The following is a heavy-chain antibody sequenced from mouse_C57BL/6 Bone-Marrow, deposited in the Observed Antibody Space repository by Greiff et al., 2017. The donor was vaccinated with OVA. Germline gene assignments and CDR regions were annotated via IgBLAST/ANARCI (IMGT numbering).Heavy chain of an antibody. D-gene: IGHD2-3*01. CDR2: ISNGGGST. V-gene: IGHV5-12*01. CDR3: AREGWLDY. CDR1: GFTFSDYY. J-gene: IGHJ2*01. Sequence: EVQLVESGGGLVQPGGSLKLSCAASGFTFSDYYMYWVRQTPEKRLEWVAYISNGGGSTYYPDTVKGRFTISRDNAKNTLYLQMSRLKSEDTAMYYCAREGWLDYWGQGTTLTVSS.